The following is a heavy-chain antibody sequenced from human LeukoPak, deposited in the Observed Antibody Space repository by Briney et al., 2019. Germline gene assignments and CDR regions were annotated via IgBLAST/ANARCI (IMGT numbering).Heavy chain of an antibody. J-gene: IGHJ1*01. D-gene: IGHD3-22*01. Sequence: PGGSLRLSCAASGFTFSSYWTHWVRQAPGKGLVWVSRIKSDGSTNYAGSVKGRFTISRDNAKNTVSLQMNSLRAEDTGVYYCARAPSEIGGYYPEYFRHWGQGTLVTVSS. CDR1: GFTFSSYW. CDR2: IKSDGST. CDR3: ARAPSEIGGYYPEYFRH. V-gene: IGHV3-74*01.